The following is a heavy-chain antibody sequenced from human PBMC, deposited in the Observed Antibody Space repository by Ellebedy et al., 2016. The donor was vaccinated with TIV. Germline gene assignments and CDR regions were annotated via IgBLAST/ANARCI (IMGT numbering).Heavy chain of an antibody. CDR3: THITMIVDHDAFDI. Sequence: PGGSLRLSCAASGFTFSSYSMNWVRQAPGKGLEWVSSISSSSSYIYYADSVKGRFTISRDNAKNSLYLQMNSLRAEDTAVYYCTHITMIVDHDAFDIWGQGTMVTVSS. CDR2: ISSSSSYI. V-gene: IGHV3-21*01. CDR1: GFTFSSYS. J-gene: IGHJ3*02. D-gene: IGHD3-22*01.